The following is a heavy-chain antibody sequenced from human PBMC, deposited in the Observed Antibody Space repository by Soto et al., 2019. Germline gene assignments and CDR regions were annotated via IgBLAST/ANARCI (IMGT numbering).Heavy chain of an antibody. Sequence: QVQLVESGGGVVQPGRSLRLSCAAAGITFSKFGMIWVRQAPGKGLEWVAGISSDGRSQYYADSVKGRFTISRDNSQNTLDLQMDSLTMEDTAVYYYAKHLLASPLPWGQGTLVTVS. CDR3: AKHLLASPLP. CDR1: GITFSKFG. V-gene: IGHV3-30*18. D-gene: IGHD2-21*01. J-gene: IGHJ5*02. CDR2: ISSDGRSQ.